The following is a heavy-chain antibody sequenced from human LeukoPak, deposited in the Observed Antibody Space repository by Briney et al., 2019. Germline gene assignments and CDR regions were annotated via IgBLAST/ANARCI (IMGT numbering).Heavy chain of an antibody. Sequence: SETLSLTCTVSGGSISSYYWSWIRQPPGKGLEWIGYIYYSGSTNYNPSLKSRVTISVDTSKNQFSLKLSSVTAADTAVYYCERVAQSSSDYWGQGTLVTVSS. CDR3: ERVAQSSSDY. J-gene: IGHJ4*02. CDR1: GGSISSYY. D-gene: IGHD6-19*01. CDR2: IYYSGST. V-gene: IGHV4-59*01.